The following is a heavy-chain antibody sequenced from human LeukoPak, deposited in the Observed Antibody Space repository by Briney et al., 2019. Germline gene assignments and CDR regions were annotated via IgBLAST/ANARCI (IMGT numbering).Heavy chain of an antibody. CDR1: DYTFTSYG. V-gene: IGHV1-18*01. CDR2: ISAYNGNT. D-gene: IGHD3-22*01. J-gene: IGHJ3*02. CDR3: ARRLYYDSSDGAFDI. Sequence: ASVKVSCKSSDYTFTSYGISWVRQAPGQGLEWMGWISAYNGNTNYAQKLQGRVTMTTDTSTSTAYMELRSLRSDDTAVYYCARRLYYDSSDGAFDIWGQGTMVTVSS.